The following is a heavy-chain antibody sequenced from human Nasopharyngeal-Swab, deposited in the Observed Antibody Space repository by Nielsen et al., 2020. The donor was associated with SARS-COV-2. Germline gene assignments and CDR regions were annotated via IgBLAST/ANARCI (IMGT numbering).Heavy chain of an antibody. CDR1: GFTVSSNY. J-gene: IGHJ6*02. V-gene: IGHV3-53*01. D-gene: IGHD3-9*01. CDR2: IYSGGST. CDR3: ARVAAGGFDWYSRYYGMDV. Sequence: ESLKISCAASGFTVSSNYMSWVRQAPGKGLEWVSVIYSGGSTYYADSVKGRFTISRDNSKNTLYLQMNSLRAEDTAVYYCARVAAGGFDWYSRYYGMDVWGQGTTVTVSS.